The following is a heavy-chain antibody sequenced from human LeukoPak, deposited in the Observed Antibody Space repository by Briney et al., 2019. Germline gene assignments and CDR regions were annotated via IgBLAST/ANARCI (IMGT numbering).Heavy chain of an antibody. Sequence: GESLKISCKASAYSFITNWIAWVRQMRGHRLECMGIIYPRDSDTRDSPSFQGQVTISADKSINTAYLQWSSLKASGIAMYYCARQYSGFDYWGQGNLVTVSS. CDR1: AYSFITNW. CDR2: IYPRDSDT. D-gene: IGHD2-21*01. CDR3: ARQYSGFDY. V-gene: IGHV5-51*01. J-gene: IGHJ4*02.